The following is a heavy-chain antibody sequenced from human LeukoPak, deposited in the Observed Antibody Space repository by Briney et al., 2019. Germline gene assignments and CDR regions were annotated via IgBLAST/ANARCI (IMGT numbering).Heavy chain of an antibody. D-gene: IGHD6-13*01. Sequence: ASAKVSCKASGYTFTSYYMHWVRQAPGQGLEWMGLINPTGDRTGYAQKFQGRVTITADKSTSTAYMELSSLRSEDTAVYYCARGEIAAAGDNWFDPWGQGTLVTVSS. V-gene: IGHV1-46*01. J-gene: IGHJ5*02. CDR1: GYTFTSYY. CDR2: INPTGDRT. CDR3: ARGEIAAAGDNWFDP.